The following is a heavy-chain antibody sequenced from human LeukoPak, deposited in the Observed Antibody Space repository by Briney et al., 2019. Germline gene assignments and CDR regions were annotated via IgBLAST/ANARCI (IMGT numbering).Heavy chain of an antibody. V-gene: IGHV4-59*01. CDR1: GGSISNYY. CDR3: ARGTMMVGP. J-gene: IGHJ5*02. Sequence: KPSETLSLTCTVSGGSISNYYWSWIRQPPGKGLEWIGYIYYSGSTTYNPSLKSRVTISVDTSKNQFSLKLGSVTAADTAVYYCARGTMMVGPWGQGTLVTVSS. D-gene: IGHD3-22*01. CDR2: IYYSGST.